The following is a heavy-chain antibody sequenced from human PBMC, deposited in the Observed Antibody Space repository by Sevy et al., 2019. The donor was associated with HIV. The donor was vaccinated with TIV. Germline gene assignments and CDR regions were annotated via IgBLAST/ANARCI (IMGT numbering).Heavy chain of an antibody. V-gene: IGHV3-74*01. CDR3: VAATGWEDY. Sequence: GGSLRLSCAASGFTFSNYWMHWVRQAPGKGLVWVSRVNSDGTSTTYADSVRGRFTISRDNTKDTLSLQMTNLSVEDTAVYYCVAATGWEDYWGHGTLVTVSS. D-gene: IGHD6-19*01. CDR2: VNSDGTST. CDR1: GFTFSNYW. J-gene: IGHJ4*01.